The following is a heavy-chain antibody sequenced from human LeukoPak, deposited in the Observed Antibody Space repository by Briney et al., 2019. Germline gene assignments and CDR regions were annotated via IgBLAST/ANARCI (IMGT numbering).Heavy chain of an antibody. CDR3: ARGGTIFGVVAPNNNWFDP. CDR1: GGTFSSYA. Sequence: ASVKVSCKASGGTFSSYAISWVRQAPGQGLEWMGRIIPILGIANYAQKFQGRVTITADKSTSTAYMELSSLRSEDTAVYYCARGGTIFGVVAPNNNWFDPWGQGTLVTVSS. J-gene: IGHJ5*02. D-gene: IGHD3-3*01. V-gene: IGHV1-69*04. CDR2: IIPILGIA.